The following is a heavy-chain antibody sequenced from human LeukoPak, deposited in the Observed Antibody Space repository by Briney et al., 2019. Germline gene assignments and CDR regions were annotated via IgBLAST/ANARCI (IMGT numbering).Heavy chain of an antibody. CDR2: INPNSGGT. J-gene: IGHJ6*03. V-gene: IGHV1-2*02. Sequence: GASVKVSCKASGYTFTSYYMHWVRQAPGQGLEWMGWINPNSGGTNYAQKFQGRVTMTRDTSISTAYMELSRLRSDDTAVYYCARGYYGSGSYYRHYYMDVWGKGTTVTISS. CDR3: ARGYYGSGSYYRHYYMDV. D-gene: IGHD3-10*01. CDR1: GYTFTSYY.